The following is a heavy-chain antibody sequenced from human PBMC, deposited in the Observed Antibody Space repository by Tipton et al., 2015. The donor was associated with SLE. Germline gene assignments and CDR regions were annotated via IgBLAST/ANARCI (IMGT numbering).Heavy chain of an antibody. Sequence: SLRLSCAASGFTFSDYYMSWIRQAPGKGLEWLSYISGSGTTIHYADSVKGRFTISRDNAKNSLDLQMNSLRPEDTAVYYCVRDGIVVVVGAFDIWGQGTMVTVSS. V-gene: IGHV3-11*04. CDR2: ISGSGTTI. CDR1: GFTFSDYY. J-gene: IGHJ3*02. D-gene: IGHD2-15*01. CDR3: VRDGIVVVVGAFDI.